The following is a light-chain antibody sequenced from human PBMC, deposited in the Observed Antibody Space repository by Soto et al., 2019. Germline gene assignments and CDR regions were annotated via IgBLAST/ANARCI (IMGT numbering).Light chain of an antibody. CDR1: YGTSSY. CDR3: QQLNNYPLT. CDR2: AAS. J-gene: IGKJ4*01. Sequence: QLPESQSYPCLAVGDIVTIAFRASYGTSSYLAWHHQKPGKAPKLLIYAASTLPSGLPSRFSGTVSVTDSILTINSLHPEDFANDYCQQLNNYPLTFGGGAKVEIK. V-gene: IGKV1-9*01.